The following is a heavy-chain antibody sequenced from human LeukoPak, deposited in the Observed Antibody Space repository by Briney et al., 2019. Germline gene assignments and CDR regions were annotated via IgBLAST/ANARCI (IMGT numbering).Heavy chain of an antibody. D-gene: IGHD3-10*01. CDR1: GFTFSSYA. J-gene: IGHJ4*02. V-gene: IGHV3-23*01. CDR2: ISGSGGST. Sequence: GGSLRLSCAASGFTFSSYAMSWVRQAPGKGLEWVSAISGSGGSTYYADSVKGRFTISRDNSKNTLYLQMNSLRAEDTAVYYCAKDDVGLLWFGEGVIGVFDYWGQGTLVTVSS. CDR3: AKDDVGLLWFGEGVIGVFDY.